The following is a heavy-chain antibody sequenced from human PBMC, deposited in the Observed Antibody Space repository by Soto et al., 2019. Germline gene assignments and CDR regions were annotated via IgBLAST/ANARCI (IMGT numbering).Heavy chain of an antibody. D-gene: IGHD3-22*01. Sequence: GGSLRLSCAASGFTFSSYAMSWVRQAPGKGLEWVSAISGSGGSTYYADSVKGRFTISRDNSKNRLYLQMNSLRAEDTAVYYCAKLTMIVVVKRDYFDYWGQGTLVTVSS. CDR3: AKLTMIVVVKRDYFDY. CDR1: GFTFSSYA. J-gene: IGHJ4*02. V-gene: IGHV3-23*01. CDR2: ISGSGGST.